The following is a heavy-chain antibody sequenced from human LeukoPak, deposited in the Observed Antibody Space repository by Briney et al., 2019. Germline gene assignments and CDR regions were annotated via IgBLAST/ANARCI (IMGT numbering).Heavy chain of an antibody. J-gene: IGHJ4*02. Sequence: GGSLRLSCAASGFTFSSYGMHWVRQAPAKGLEWVAFIRYDGSNKYYADSVKGRFTISRDNSKNTLYLQMNSLRAEDTAVYYCAKSEEAYGDLTLFDYWGQGTLVTVSS. CDR3: AKSEEAYGDLTLFDY. D-gene: IGHD4-17*01. V-gene: IGHV3-30*02. CDR1: GFTFSSYG. CDR2: IRYDGSNK.